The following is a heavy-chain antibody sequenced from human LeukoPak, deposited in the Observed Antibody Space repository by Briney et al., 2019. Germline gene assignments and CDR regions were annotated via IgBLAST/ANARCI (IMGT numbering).Heavy chain of an antibody. CDR1: GFTFSGSA. D-gene: IGHD1-26*01. CDR2: LTANGGNT. V-gene: IGHV3-23*01. J-gene: IGHJ5*02. CDR3: AKDMPYSGSDRNWLDP. Sequence: GGSPRLSCAASGFTFSGSAMSWVRQAPGKGLEWVSALTANGGNTYYADSVKGRFTISRDNSKNILYLQMNSLRAEDTAVYYCAKDMPYSGSDRNWLDPWGQGTLVTVSS.